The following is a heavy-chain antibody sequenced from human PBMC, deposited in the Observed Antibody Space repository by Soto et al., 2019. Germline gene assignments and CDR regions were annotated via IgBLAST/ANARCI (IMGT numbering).Heavy chain of an antibody. Sequence: GGSLRLSCAASGFTFSSYAMSWVRQAPGKGLEWVSAISGSGGSTYYADSVKGRFTISRDNSKNTLYLQMNSLRAEDTAVYYCAKGRHDYSNTRPDYWGQGTLVTVSS. J-gene: IGHJ4*02. CDR3: AKGRHDYSNTRPDY. V-gene: IGHV3-23*01. CDR2: ISGSGGST. D-gene: IGHD4-4*01. CDR1: GFTFSSYA.